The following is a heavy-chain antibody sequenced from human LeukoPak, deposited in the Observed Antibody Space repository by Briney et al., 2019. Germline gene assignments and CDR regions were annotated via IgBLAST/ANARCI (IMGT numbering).Heavy chain of an antibody. J-gene: IGHJ6*02. CDR2: IWYDGSNK. CDR1: GFTFSSYG. D-gene: IGHD2-21*02. Sequence: PGGSLRLSCAASGFTFSSYGMHWVRQAPGKGLEWVAVIWYDGSNKYYADSVKGRFTISRDNSKSTLYLQMNSLRAEDTAVYYCARVTETAPYYYYGVDVWGQGTTVTVSS. V-gene: IGHV3-33*01. CDR3: ARVTETAPYYYYGVDV.